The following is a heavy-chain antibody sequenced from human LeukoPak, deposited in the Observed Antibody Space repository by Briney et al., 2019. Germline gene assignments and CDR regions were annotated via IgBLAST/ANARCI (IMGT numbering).Heavy chain of an antibody. D-gene: IGHD2-15*01. V-gene: IGHV3-48*03. CDR1: GFTLSSYG. Sequence: PGGSLRLSCAASGFTLSSYGMNWVRQAPGKGLEWESYISSSGSSIYYADPVKGRFTISRDNAKNSLYLQMNSLRAEDTAVYYCARENRYCTGGSCYYQWDYWGQGTLVTVSS. CDR3: ARENRYCTGGSCYYQWDY. J-gene: IGHJ4*02. CDR2: ISSSGSSI.